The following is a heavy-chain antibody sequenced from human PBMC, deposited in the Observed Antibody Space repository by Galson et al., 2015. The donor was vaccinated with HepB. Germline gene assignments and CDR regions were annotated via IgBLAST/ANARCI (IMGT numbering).Heavy chain of an antibody. CDR2: ISSNGGNT. J-gene: IGHJ4*02. CDR1: GYTFTING. Sequence: SVKVSCKAFGYTFTINGISWVRQTPGQGLEWLGWISSNGGNTKYAQKYQGRITLTKDTSASTAYLELRSLRSDDTAMYYCARDRDYRFDFWGQGTLVTVSS. CDR3: ARDRDYRFDF. V-gene: IGHV1-18*01. D-gene: IGHD4/OR15-4a*01.